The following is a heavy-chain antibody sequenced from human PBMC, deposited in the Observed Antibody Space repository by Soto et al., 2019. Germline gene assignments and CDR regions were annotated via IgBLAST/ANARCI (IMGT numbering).Heavy chain of an antibody. V-gene: IGHV5-51*01. CDR2: IYPGDSDT. CDR3: ARHSGTTFSFSWFDP. D-gene: IGHD1-7*01. CDR1: GYSFTSYW. Sequence: GESLKISCKGSGYSFTSYWIGWVRQMPGKGLEWMGIIYPGDSDTVYSPSFQGQVTISADKSISTAYLQWSSLKASDTAMYYCARHSGTTFSFSWFDPWGQGTLVTVSS. J-gene: IGHJ5*02.